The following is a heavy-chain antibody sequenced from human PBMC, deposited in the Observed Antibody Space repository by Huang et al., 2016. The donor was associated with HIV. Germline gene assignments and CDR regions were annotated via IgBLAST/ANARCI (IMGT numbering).Heavy chain of an antibody. CDR3: AKGGSAAAVLDF. Sequence: QVQLVESGGGVVQPGRSLRISCAASGFTFSSYAMHWVRQAPGKGVEGVSVRSYDAKTKYYADSVKGRFSISRDNSKTTVYLQLNSLRVEDTAVYYCAKGGSAAAVLDFWGQGTLVTVSS. D-gene: IGHD6-13*01. J-gene: IGHJ4*02. V-gene: IGHV3-30*18. CDR2: RSYDAKTK. CDR1: GFTFSSYA.